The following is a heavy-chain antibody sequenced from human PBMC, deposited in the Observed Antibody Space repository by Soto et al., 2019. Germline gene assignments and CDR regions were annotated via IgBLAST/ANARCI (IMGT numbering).Heavy chain of an antibody. CDR1: GGSITSGGYY. CDR2: IFYSGRT. D-gene: IGHD6-13*01. CDR3: ARGYRQSGYSSSWAFDY. J-gene: IGHJ4*02. V-gene: IGHV4-31*03. Sequence: QVQLQESGPGLVKPSQTLSLICTVAGGSITSGGYYWNWISQHPGQGLESMGYIFYSGRTYYNPFIRSRVTISADTSENQCSLILSSVTAADTAVYFCARGYRQSGYSSSWAFDYWGQGTLVNVAS.